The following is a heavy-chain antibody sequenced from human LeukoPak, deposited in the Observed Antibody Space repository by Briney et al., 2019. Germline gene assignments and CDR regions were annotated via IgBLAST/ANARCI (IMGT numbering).Heavy chain of an antibody. Sequence: SETLSLTCTVSGGSISSYYWSWIRQPPGKGLEWIGYIYYSGSTNYNPSLKSRVTISVDTSKNQFSLKLSSVTAADTVVYYCAGVYYDFWSGYLGGYFDYWGQGTLVSVSS. V-gene: IGHV4-59*01. CDR1: GGSISSYY. D-gene: IGHD3-3*01. J-gene: IGHJ4*02. CDR2: IYYSGST. CDR3: AGVYYDFWSGYLGGYFDY.